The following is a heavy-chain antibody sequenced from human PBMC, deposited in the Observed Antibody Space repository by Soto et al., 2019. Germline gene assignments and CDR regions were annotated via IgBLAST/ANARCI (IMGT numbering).Heavy chain of an antibody. V-gene: IGHV4-31*03. CDR2: IYYSGST. CDR3: ATGRADRSSCYYYNYIDV. D-gene: IGHD6-6*01. Sequence: SETLSLTCTVSGGSISSGGYYRSWIRQHPGKGLEWIGYIYYSGSTYYNPSLKSRVTMTRNTSISTAYMELSSLRSEDTAVYYCATGRADRSSCYYYNYIDVWGKGTTVTVSS. J-gene: IGHJ6*03. CDR1: GGSISSGGYY.